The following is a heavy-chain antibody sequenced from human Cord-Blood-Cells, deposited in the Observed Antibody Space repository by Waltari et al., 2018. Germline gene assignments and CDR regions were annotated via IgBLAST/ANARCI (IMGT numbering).Heavy chain of an antibody. D-gene: IGHD7-27*01. CDR2: IRSKANSYAT. CDR3: TCWGDDAFDI. CDR1: GFTFSGSA. J-gene: IGHJ3*02. Sequence: EVQLVESGGGLVQPGGSLKLSCSASGFTFSGSALHLVGQASGKGREWVGRIRSKANSYATAYAASVKGRFTISRDDSKNTAYLQMNSLKTEDTAVYYCTCWGDDAFDIWGQGTMVTVSS. V-gene: IGHV3-73*02.